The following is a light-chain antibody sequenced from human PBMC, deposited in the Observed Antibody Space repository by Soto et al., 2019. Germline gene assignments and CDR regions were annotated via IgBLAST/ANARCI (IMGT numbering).Light chain of an antibody. Sequence: DIQMTQSPSTLSASVGDRVTITCRARQTISRWLAWYQQKPGKAPKLLIYDASSLESGVPSRFSGSGSGTEFTLTISSLQPDDFATYYCQQYNSYSPLTFGGGTKVDIK. CDR2: DAS. CDR1: QTISRW. CDR3: QQYNSYSPLT. J-gene: IGKJ4*01. V-gene: IGKV1-5*01.